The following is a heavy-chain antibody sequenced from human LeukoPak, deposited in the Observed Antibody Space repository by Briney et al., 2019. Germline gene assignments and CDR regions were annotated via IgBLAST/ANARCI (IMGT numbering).Heavy chain of an antibody. J-gene: IGHJ5*02. CDR1: GGSISSGGYS. Sequence: TASETLSLTCAVSGGSISSGGYSWSWIRQPPGKGLEWIGYIYHSGSTYYNLSLKSRVTISVDRSKNQLSLKLSSVTAADTAVYYCARASDDWFDPWGQGTLVTVSS. V-gene: IGHV4-30-2*01. CDR2: IYHSGST. D-gene: IGHD6-6*01. CDR3: ARASDDWFDP.